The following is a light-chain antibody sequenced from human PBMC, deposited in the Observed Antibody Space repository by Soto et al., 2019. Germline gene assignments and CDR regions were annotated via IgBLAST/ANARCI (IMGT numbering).Light chain of an antibody. J-gene: IGKJ4*01. CDR3: QQRSNWLT. Sequence: EIVLTQSPATLSLSPGERATLSCRASQSISSNLAWYQQKPGQAPRLLIYDASTSATGIPARFSGTRSGADFTLTISSLEPEDFAVYYCQQRSNWLTFGGGTTVDIK. V-gene: IGKV3-11*01. CDR1: QSISSN. CDR2: DAS.